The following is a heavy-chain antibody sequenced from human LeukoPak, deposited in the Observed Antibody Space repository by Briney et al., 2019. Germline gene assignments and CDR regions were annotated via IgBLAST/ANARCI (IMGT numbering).Heavy chain of an antibody. CDR2: IYHDGGT. J-gene: IGHJ5*02. CDR1: GYSISSGSH. Sequence: SETLSLTCTVSGYSISSGSHWNWIRQPPGKGLEWIATIYHDGGTFYNPSLKSRVTISVDTSKNQFSLMLSSVTAADTAVYYCARGHYYDYYGNSGSDPWGQGTLVTVSS. CDR3: ARGHYYDYYGNSGSDP. V-gene: IGHV4-38-2*02. D-gene: IGHD4-23*01.